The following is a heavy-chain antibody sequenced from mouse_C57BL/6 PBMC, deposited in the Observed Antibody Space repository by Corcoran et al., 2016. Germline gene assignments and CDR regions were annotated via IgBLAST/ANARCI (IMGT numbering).Heavy chain of an antibody. J-gene: IGHJ2*01. D-gene: IGHD1-1*01. V-gene: IGHV8-12*01. Sequence: QVTLKESGPGILQSSQTLSLPCSFSGFSLSTSRLDVRWIRQPSGKCLEWLAHIYWDDDKRYNPSLKSRRTISKDTSRNQVFLKITSVDTADTATYYCARRANIDYGSDYVDYWGQGTTLTVSS. CDR1: GFSLSTSRLD. CDR2: IYWDDDK. CDR3: ARRANIDYGSDYVDY.